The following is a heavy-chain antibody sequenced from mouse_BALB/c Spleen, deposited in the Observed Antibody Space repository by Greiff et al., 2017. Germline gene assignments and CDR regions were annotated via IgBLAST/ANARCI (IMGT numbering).Heavy chain of an antibody. CDR1: GFTFSSYA. CDR2: ISSGGSYT. D-gene: IGHD1-1*01. CDR3: AREETTVNAMDY. Sequence: EVQVVESGGGLVKPGGSLKLSCAASGFTFSSYAMSWVRQSPEKRLEWVAEISSGGSYTYYPDTVTGRFTISRDNAKNTLYLEMSSLRSEDTAMYYCAREETTVNAMDYWGQGTSVTVSS. V-gene: IGHV5-9-4*01. J-gene: IGHJ4*01.